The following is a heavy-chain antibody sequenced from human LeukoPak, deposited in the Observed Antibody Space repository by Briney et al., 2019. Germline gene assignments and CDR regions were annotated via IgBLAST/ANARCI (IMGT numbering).Heavy chain of an antibody. J-gene: IGHJ4*02. CDR3: ARLASYYGSGSYYPSLPFDY. V-gene: IGHV5-51*01. CDR2: IYPGDSDT. CDR1: GYSFTSYW. Sequence: GESLKISCKGSGYSFTSYWIGWVRQMPGKGLEWMGIIYPGDSDTRYSPSFQGQVTISAGKSISTAYLQWSSLKASDTAMYYCARLASYYGSGSYYPSLPFDYWGQGTLVTVSS. D-gene: IGHD3-10*01.